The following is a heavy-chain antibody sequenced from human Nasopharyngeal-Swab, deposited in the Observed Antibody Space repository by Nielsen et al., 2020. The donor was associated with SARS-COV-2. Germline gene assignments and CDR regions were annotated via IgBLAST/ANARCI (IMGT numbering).Heavy chain of an antibody. CDR2: ISYEGSIT. CDR1: GFTFNNFG. CDR3: AKSMAYFHLSGTYNLDL. V-gene: IGHV3-30*18. Sequence: GGSLRLSCAASGFTFNNFGMHWVRQAPGKGLEWVAFISYEGSITTSADSVKGRFSVSRDSSKNTVYLQMNSLRPDDTAVYFCAKSMAYFHLSGTYNLDLWGQGTLVTVSS. D-gene: IGHD2-21*01. J-gene: IGHJ5*02.